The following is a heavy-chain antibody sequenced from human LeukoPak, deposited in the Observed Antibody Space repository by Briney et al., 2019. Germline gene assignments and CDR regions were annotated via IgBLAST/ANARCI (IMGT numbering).Heavy chain of an antibody. D-gene: IGHD6-19*01. CDR1: GGSISSGGYY. J-gene: IGHJ4*02. CDR3: ARDGDIPVAER. CDR2: IYYSAYT. V-gene: IGHV4-31*03. Sequence: SETLSLTCTVSGGSISSGGYYWSWIRHHPGKGLEWIGYIYYSAYTYYNPSLRSRITLSVDTSNNHFSLRLSSVTAADTAVYYCARDGDIPVAERWGQGTLVTVSS.